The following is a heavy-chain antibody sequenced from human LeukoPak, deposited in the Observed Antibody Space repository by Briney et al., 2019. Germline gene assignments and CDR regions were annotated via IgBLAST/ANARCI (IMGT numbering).Heavy chain of an antibody. V-gene: IGHV3-23*01. Sequence: GGSLRLSCAASGFTFSTYAMNWVRQAPGKGLEWVSGISGSGGSTFYADPVKGRFTISRDNSKNTLYLQMNSLRAEDTAVYYCAKLAGSSGWLFDYWGQGTLVTVSS. J-gene: IGHJ4*02. CDR2: ISGSGGST. CDR3: AKLAGSSGWLFDY. D-gene: IGHD6-19*01. CDR1: GFTFSTYA.